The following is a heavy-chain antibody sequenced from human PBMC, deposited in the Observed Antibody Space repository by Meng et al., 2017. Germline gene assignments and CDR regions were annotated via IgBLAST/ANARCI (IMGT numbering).Heavy chain of an antibody. CDR3: ASRVAYYYDSSGYYKNWYFDL. V-gene: IGHV1-69*02. CDR2: IIPILGIA. CDR1: GGTFSSYT. J-gene: IGHJ2*01. Sequence: QVRLVQAGAEVKNPGSSVKVSCKASGGTFSSYTISWVRQAPGQGLEWMGRIIPILGIANYAQKFQGRVTITADKSTSTAYMELSSLRSEDTAVYYCASRVAYYYDSSGYYKNWYFDLWGRGTLVTASS. D-gene: IGHD3-22*01.